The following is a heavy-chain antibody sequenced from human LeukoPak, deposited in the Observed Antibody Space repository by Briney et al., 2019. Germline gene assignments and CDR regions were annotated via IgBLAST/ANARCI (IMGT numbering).Heavy chain of an antibody. D-gene: IGHD2-15*01. J-gene: IGHJ4*02. CDR3: AAAQNFPVYCSSGSCSYYFDY. V-gene: IGHV1-58*02. Sequence: GTSVKVSCKASGFTFTSSAMQWVRQARGQRLEWVGWIVVGSGNTNYAQKFQERVTITRDMSTSTAYMELSSLRSEDTAVYYCAAAQNFPVYCSSGSCSYYFDYWGQGTLVTVSS. CDR2: IVVGSGNT. CDR1: GFTFTSSA.